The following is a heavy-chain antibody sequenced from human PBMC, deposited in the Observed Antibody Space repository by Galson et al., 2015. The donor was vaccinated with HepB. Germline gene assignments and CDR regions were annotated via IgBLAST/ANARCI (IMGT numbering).Heavy chain of an antibody. Sequence: SETLSLTCTVSGGSISSSSYYWGWIRQPPGKGLEWIGSIYYSGSTYYNPSLKSRVTISVDTSKNQFSLKLSSVTAADTAVYYCARDATFWGYGMDVWGQGTTVTVSS. CDR1: GGSISSSSYY. CDR2: IYYSGST. V-gene: IGHV4-39*02. J-gene: IGHJ6*02. D-gene: IGHD3-16*01. CDR3: ARDATFWGYGMDV.